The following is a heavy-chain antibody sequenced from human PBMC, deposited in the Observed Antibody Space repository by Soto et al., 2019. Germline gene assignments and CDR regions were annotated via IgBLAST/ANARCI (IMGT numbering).Heavy chain of an antibody. D-gene: IGHD3-10*01. J-gene: IGHJ6*02. V-gene: IGHV3-9*01. CDR1: GFTFDDYA. CDR3: AKDIFHGSGDYYGMDV. CDR2: ISWNSGSI. Sequence: GGSLRLSCAASGFTFDDYAMHWFRQAPGKGLEWVSGISWNSGSIGYADSVKGRFTISRDNAKNSLYLQMNSLRAEDTALYYCAKDIFHGSGDYYGMDVWGQGTTVTVSS.